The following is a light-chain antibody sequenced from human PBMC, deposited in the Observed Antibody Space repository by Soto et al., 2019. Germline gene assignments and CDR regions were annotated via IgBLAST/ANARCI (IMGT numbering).Light chain of an antibody. J-gene: IGKJ4*01. V-gene: IGKV3-20*01. CDR3: QQHSRAIT. CDR1: QSVNNNY. Sequence: VLTQSPGTLSLSPGERATLSCRASQSVNNNYLAWYQQKPGQSPRLLIYGASIRATAIPDRFSGSGSGTDFYRTISRLEPEYSAVYYCQQHSRAITFGGGTTVEIK. CDR2: GAS.